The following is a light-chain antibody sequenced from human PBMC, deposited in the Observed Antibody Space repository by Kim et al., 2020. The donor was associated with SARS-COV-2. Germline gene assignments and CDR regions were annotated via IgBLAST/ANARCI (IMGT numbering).Light chain of an antibody. Sequence: YNYVSWYQQHPGKAPKLMIYDVSQRPSGVANRSSGSKSGNTASLAISGLQAEDEAAYYCSSYTSSSTWVFGGGTKVTVL. V-gene: IGLV2-14*03. CDR3: SSYTSSSTWV. CDR1: YNY. CDR2: DVS. J-gene: IGLJ3*02.